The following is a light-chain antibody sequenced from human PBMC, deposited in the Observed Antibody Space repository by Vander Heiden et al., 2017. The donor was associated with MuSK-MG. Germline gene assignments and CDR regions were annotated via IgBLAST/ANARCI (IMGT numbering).Light chain of an antibody. CDR1: SSNIGSNY. V-gene: IGLV1-47*01. CDR2: RNN. CDR3: AAWDDSLSVR. J-gene: IGLJ3*02. Sequence: QSVLTQPPSASGTPGQRVTIPRSGSSSNIGSNYVYWYQQLPGTAPKLLIYRNNQRPSGVPDRFSGSKSGTSASRASSGLRSEDEADYYCAAWDDSLSVRFGGGTKLTVL.